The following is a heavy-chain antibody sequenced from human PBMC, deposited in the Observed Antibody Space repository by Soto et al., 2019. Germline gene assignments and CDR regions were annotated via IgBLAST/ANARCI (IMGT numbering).Heavy chain of an antibody. CDR1: GFTFSSYG. CDR2: ISYDGSNK. Sequence: GGSLRLSCAASGFTFSSYGMHWVRQAPGKGLEWVAVISYDGSNKYYADSVKGRFTISRDNSKNTLYLQMNSLRAEDTAVYYCAKFLGYCSSTSCYRPDFMDVWGQGTTVTVSS. V-gene: IGHV3-30*18. CDR3: AKFLGYCSSTSCYRPDFMDV. D-gene: IGHD2-2*01. J-gene: IGHJ6*02.